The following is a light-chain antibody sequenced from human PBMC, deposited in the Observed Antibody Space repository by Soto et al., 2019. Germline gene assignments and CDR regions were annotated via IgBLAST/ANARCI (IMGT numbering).Light chain of an antibody. CDR1: QTIYSN. CDR3: QQTYSSLPIT. V-gene: IGKV1-39*01. Sequence: DIKRIQSAGSRSVSVENRVTITCRSSQTIYSNLNWYQQKPGKAPNLLIYAASSLESGVPARFSGSGSGTHFTLTILGFQPEEFATYFCQQTYSSLPITFAQGTRRRL. CDR2: AAS. J-gene: IGKJ5*01.